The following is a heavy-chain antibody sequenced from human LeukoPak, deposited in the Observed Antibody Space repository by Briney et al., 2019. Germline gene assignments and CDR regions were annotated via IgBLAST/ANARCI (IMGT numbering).Heavy chain of an antibody. CDR1: GFTFSSYE. CDR2: ISNSGSTI. Sequence: GGSLRLSCAASGFTFSSYEMNWVRQAPGKGLEWVSDISNSGSTIYHADSVKGRFTISRDNAKNSLYLQMNSLRAEDTAAYHCAKGRNEDGDAALNYWGQGTLVTVSS. CDR3: AKGRNEDGDAALNY. J-gene: IGHJ4*02. D-gene: IGHD4-17*01. V-gene: IGHV3-48*03.